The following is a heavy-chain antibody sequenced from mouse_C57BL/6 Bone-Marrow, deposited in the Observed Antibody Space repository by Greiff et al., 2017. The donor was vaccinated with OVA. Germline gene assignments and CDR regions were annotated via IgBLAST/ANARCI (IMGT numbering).Heavy chain of an antibody. CDR3: ARSYYYGSRYFDV. V-gene: IGHV1-81*01. Sequence: VKLVESGAELARPGASVKLSCKASGYTFTSYGISWVKQRTGQGLEWIGEIYPRSGNTYYNEKFKGKATLTADKSSSTAYMELRSLTSEDSAVYFCARSYYYGSRYFDVWGTGTTVTVSS. CDR2: IYPRSGNT. D-gene: IGHD1-1*01. J-gene: IGHJ1*03. CDR1: GYTFTSYG.